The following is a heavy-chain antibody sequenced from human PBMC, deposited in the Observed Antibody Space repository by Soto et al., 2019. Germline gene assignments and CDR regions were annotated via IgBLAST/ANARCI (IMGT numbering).Heavy chain of an antibody. D-gene: IGHD3-22*01. J-gene: IGHJ4*02. CDR1: GFTFSNAW. CDR2: VIPKTDGGTT. Sequence: GGSLRLSCAASGFTFSNAWMTWVRQAPGKGLEWVGRVIPKTDGGTTDYAAPVKGRFTISRDDSKKTVYLQMNSLKIEDTAVYYCARPTYYYDSSGPPAYWGRGTLVTVSS. CDR3: ARPTYYYDSSGPPAY. V-gene: IGHV3-15*01.